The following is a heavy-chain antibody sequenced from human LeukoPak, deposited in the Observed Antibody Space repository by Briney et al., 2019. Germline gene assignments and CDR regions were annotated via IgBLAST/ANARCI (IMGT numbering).Heavy chain of an antibody. J-gene: IGHJ6*02. CDR2: IGIGGDT. CDR3: ARGGGLDV. V-gene: IGHV3-13*01. Sequence: QAGGSLRLSCAASGFTFRSYDMHWVRQATGKGLEWVSAIGIGGDTYYPGSVKGRFTISRDNAKNSLYLQMSNLRAEDTAVYFCARGGGLDVWGQGATVTVSS. D-gene: IGHD3-16*01. CDR1: GFTFRSYD.